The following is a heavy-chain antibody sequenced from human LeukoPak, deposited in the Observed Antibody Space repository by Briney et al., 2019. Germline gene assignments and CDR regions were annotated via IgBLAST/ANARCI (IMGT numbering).Heavy chain of an antibody. V-gene: IGHV3-30*18. D-gene: IGHD3-10*01. CDR2: ISYDGSNK. CDR3: AKDYYGSGSLRGYFDY. J-gene: IGHJ4*02. CDR1: GFTFSSYG. Sequence: QPVGSLRLSCAASGFTFSSYGMHWVRQAPGKGLEWVAVISYDGSNKYYADSVKGRFTISRDNSKNTLYLQMNSLRAEDTAVYYCAKDYYGSGSLRGYFDYWGQGTLVTVSS.